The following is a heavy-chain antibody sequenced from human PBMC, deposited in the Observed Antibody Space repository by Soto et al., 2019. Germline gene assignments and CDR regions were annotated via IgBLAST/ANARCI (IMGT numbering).Heavy chain of an antibody. CDR3: ARGRGSTSCLPGMCYYYGMDV. V-gene: IGHV4-34*01. D-gene: IGHD2-2*01. CDR1: GGSFSGYY. CDR2: INHSGST. Sequence: QVQLQQWGAGLLKPSETLSLTCAVYGGSFSGYYWSWIRQPPGQGLEWIGEINHSGSTNYNPSLKGRGTISVDTSKNQFSLNLSSVTAAATAVYYCARGRGSTSCLPGMCYYYGMDVWGRGTTVTVSS. J-gene: IGHJ6*02.